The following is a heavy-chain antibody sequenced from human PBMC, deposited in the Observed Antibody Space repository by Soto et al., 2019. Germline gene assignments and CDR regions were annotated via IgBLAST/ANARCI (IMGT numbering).Heavy chain of an antibody. J-gene: IGHJ5*02. CDR2: ISGSGGST. V-gene: IGHV3-23*01. D-gene: IGHD2-2*01. Sequence: PGGSLRLSCAASGFTFSSYAMSWVRQAPGKGLEWVSAISGSGGSTYYADSVKGRFTISRDNSKNTLYLQMNSLRAEDTAVYYCAKNPEVVVPAARGKYNWFDPWGQGTLVTVPQ. CDR1: GFTFSSYA. CDR3: AKNPEVVVPAARGKYNWFDP.